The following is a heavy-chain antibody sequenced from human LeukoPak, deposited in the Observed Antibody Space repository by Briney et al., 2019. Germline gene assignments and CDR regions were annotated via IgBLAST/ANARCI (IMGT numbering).Heavy chain of an antibody. D-gene: IGHD5-18*01. Sequence: GASVKVSCKASGYTFSAYLLHWVRQAPGQGLEWVGWINPNNGATEYAQTFQGRVTMTRDTSISTVYMELSSLRSDDTAVYYCARGRHLDTATFDENYWGQGTLVTVSS. CDR1: GYTFSAYL. CDR3: ARGRHLDTATFDENY. J-gene: IGHJ4*02. CDR2: INPNNGAT. V-gene: IGHV1-2*02.